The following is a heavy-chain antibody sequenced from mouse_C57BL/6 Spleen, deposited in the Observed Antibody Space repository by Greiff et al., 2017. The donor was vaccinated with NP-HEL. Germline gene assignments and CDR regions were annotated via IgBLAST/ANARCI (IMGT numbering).Heavy chain of an antibody. CDR2: IDPSDSYT. J-gene: IGHJ3*01. V-gene: IGHV1-50*01. Sequence: QVQLQQPGAELVKPGASVKLSCKASGYTFTSYWMQWVKQRPGQGLEWLGEIDPSDSYTNYNQKFKGKATLTVDTSSSTAYMQLSSLTSEDSAVYYCARRRRNSSGSLAYWGQGTLVTVSA. D-gene: IGHD3-2*02. CDR3: ARRRRNSSGSLAY. CDR1: GYTFTSYW.